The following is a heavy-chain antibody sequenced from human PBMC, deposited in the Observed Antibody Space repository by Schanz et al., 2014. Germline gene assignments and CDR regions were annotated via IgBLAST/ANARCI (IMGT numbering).Heavy chain of an antibody. D-gene: IGHD3-16*01. Sequence: VQLVESGGGLVQPGRSLRLSCAASGFTFDDYAMHWVRQAPGKGLEWVSGISWNSDSIGYADSVKGRFTISRDDAKNSLYLQMNSLRAEDTALYYCAKDRQNRVNRVGYYYGMDVWGQGTTVTVSS. V-gene: IGHV3-9*01. J-gene: IGHJ6*02. CDR2: ISWNSDSI. CDR1: GFTFDDYA. CDR3: AKDRQNRVNRVGYYYGMDV.